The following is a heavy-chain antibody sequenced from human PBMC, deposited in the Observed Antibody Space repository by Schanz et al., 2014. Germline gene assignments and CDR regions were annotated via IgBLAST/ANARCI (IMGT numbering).Heavy chain of an antibody. Sequence: QLQLQESGPGLVKPSETLSLTCTVSGGSISSSGYYWGWIRQPPGKGLEWVGNIYNRGSTYYNPPHKNGATISADASKNRLSLKLPSVTAADTAVYYCATPRASKWELGPTVYWGQGTLVTVSS. D-gene: IGHD1-26*01. CDR1: GGSISSSGYY. CDR2: IYNRGST. J-gene: IGHJ4*02. CDR3: ATPRASKWELGPTVY. V-gene: IGHV4-39*01.